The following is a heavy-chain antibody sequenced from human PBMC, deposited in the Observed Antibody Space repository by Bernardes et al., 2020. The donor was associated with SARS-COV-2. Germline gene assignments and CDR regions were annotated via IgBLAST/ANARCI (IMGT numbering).Heavy chain of an antibody. CDR2: ISWNSGSI. J-gene: IGHJ6*02. CDR1: GFTFDDYA. V-gene: IGHV3-9*01. CDR3: AKVSAESPYSSGWQNYYYGMDV. D-gene: IGHD6-19*01. Sequence: GGSLRLSCAASGFTFDDYAMHWVRQAPGKGLEWVSGISWNSGSIGYADSVKGRFTISRDNAKNSLYLQMNSLRAEDTALYYCAKVSAESPYSSGWQNYYYGMDVWGQGTTVTVSS.